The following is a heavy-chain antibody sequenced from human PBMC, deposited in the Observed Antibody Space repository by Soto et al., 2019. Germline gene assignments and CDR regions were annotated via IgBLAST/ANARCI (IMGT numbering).Heavy chain of an antibody. Sequence: QVQLQESGPGLVKPSQTLSLTCTVSGGSISSGDYYWSWIRQLPGKGLEWIGYIYYSGSTYYNPSLKSRVTISVDTSKNQFSLKLSSVTAADTAVYYCARTPWDYDSSGYHDYWGQGTLVTVSS. J-gene: IGHJ4*02. V-gene: IGHV4-30-4*01. CDR3: ARTPWDYDSSGYHDY. CDR2: IYYSGST. D-gene: IGHD3-22*01. CDR1: GGSISSGDYY.